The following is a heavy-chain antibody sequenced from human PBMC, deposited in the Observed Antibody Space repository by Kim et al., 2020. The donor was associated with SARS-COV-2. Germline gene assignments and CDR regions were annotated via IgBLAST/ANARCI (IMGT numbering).Heavy chain of an antibody. V-gene: IGHV2-5*02. CDR3: AYGKGTSGWGPFGY. D-gene: IGHD6-19*01. J-gene: IGHJ4*02. CDR2: IYWDGDK. CDR1: GFSLSTNGVG. Sequence: SGPTLVNPTQTLTLTCTFSGFSLSTNGVGVGWIRQPPGKALEWVALIYWDGDKRYRPSLNTRLTITKDTSKNQVVLTMTNMDPVDTATYYCAYGKGTSGWGPFGYWGQGTLVTVSS.